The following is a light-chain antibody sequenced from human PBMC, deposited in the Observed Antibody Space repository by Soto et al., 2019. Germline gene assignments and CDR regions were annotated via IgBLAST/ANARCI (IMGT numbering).Light chain of an antibody. CDR3: HQYNTWPPIT. CDR1: QSISNH. CDR2: AAS. V-gene: IGKV1-39*01. Sequence: DIQMTQSPSSLSASVEDRVIITCRASQSISNHLNWYQQKPGKAPKLLIFAASSLQSGVPSRFSGSRSGPDFTLTISSLQPEDFAVYYCHQYNTWPPITFGQGTRLEI. J-gene: IGKJ5*01.